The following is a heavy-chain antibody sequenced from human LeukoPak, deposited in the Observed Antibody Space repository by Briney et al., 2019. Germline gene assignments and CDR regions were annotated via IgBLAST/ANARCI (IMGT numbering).Heavy chain of an antibody. D-gene: IGHD3-10*01. CDR1: GFTFTTYA. V-gene: IGHV3-23*01. Sequence: PGGSLRLSCGASGFTFTTYAMTWVRQAPGKGLEWVSGISPSGDITYYADSVKGRFTISRDNSKNTLYLEVISLTAEDTAVYYCAKDDAWLRFGEWSQGTLVTVSS. CDR3: AKDDAWLRFGE. CDR2: ISPSGDIT. J-gene: IGHJ4*02.